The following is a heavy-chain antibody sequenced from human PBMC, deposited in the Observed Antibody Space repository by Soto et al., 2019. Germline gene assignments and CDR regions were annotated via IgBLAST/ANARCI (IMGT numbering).Heavy chain of an antibody. Sequence: SETLSLTCAVSGGSISSSNWWSWVRQPPGKGLEWIGEIYHSGSTYYNPSLKSRVTISVDTSKNQFSLKLSSVTAADTAVYYCAREPPSQPFDYWGQGTLVTVSS. J-gene: IGHJ4*02. V-gene: IGHV4-4*02. CDR1: GGSISSSNW. CDR2: IYHSGST. CDR3: AREPPSQPFDY.